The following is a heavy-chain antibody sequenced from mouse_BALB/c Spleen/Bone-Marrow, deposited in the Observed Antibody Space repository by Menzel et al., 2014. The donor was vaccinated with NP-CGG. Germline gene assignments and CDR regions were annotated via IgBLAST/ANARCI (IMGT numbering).Heavy chain of an antibody. CDR2: ISSGGGST. V-gene: IGHV5-12-1*01. CDR1: GFAFSSYD. J-gene: IGHJ3*01. D-gene: IGHD1-1*01. CDR3: ARRRQLTTAN. Sequence: EVKLVESGGGLVKPGGSLKLSCAASGFAFSSYDMSWVRQTPEKRLEWVAYISSGGGSTYYPDTVKGRFTISRDNAKNTLYLQMSSLKSEDTAMYYCARRRQLTTANWGQGTLVTVSA.